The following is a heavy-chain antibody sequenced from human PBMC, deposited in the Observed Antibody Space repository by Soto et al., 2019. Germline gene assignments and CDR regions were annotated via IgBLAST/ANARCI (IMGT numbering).Heavy chain of an antibody. J-gene: IGHJ4*02. CDR2: VDSDGWGT. CDR3: GTVFEH. Sequence: EVQLVESGGGSVQPGGSLRLSYVASGITFTNYWMHWVRQVPGKGLVWVARVDSDGWGTSYADFVKGRFTISRDNAKNTLYLQMNRLRVEDTAMYYCGTVFEHWGQGIPVTVSS. CDR1: GITFTNYW. V-gene: IGHV3-74*01.